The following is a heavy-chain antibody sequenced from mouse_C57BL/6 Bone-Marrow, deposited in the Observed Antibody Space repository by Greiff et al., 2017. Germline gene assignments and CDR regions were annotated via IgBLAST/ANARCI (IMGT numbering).Heavy chain of an antibody. V-gene: IGHV1-76*01. J-gene: IGHJ2*01. CDR2: IYPGSGNT. D-gene: IGHD1-1*02. CDR3: ARNGGFYYFAY. CDR1: GYTFTDYY. Sequence: QVQLQQSGAELVRPGASVKLSCKASGYTFTDYYIKWVKQRPGQGLEWIARIYPGSGNTYYNEKFKGKATLTAEKSSSTAYMQLSSLTSEDSAFFFCARNGGFYYFAYWGQGTTLTVSS.